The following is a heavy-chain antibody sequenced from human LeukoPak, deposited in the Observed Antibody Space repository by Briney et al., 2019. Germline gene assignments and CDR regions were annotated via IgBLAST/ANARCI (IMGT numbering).Heavy chain of an antibody. CDR1: GYTFTSYY. J-gene: IGHJ4*02. Sequence: ASVKVSCKASGYTFTSYYVHWVRQAPGQGLEWMGIINPSGGSTSYAQKFQGRVTMTRDMSTSTVYMELSSLRSEDTAVYYCARVPDCSSTSCYTFDYWGQGTLVTVSS. CDR2: INPSGGST. D-gene: IGHD2-2*02. CDR3: ARVPDCSSTSCYTFDY. V-gene: IGHV1-46*01.